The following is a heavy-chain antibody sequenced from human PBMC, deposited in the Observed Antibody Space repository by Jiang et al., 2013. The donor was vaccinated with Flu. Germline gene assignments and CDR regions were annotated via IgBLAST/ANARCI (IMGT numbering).Heavy chain of an antibody. J-gene: IGHJ4*02. CDR1: GYSFTSYW. Sequence: AEVKXPGESLKISCKGSGYSFTSYWIGWVRQVPGRGLEWWGSSFLMTLTPRTARPSKGQVTIFSRKSIDTAYLEWSSLEASDTAMYYCARHEIGGSHYSNYYLDYWGQGTLVTVSS. V-gene: IGHV5-51*01. D-gene: IGHD4-11*01. CDR2: SFLMTLTP. CDR3: ARHEIGGSHYSNYYLDY.